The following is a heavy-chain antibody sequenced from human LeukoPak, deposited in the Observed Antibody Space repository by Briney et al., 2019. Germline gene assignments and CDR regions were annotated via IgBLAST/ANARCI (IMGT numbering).Heavy chain of an antibody. J-gene: IGHJ4*02. CDR1: GASISSYY. Sequence: SETLSLTCTVSGASISSYYWSWIRQPPGKGLEWIGYIYYSGSTNYYPSLKSRVTISIDTSKNQFSLKLSSVTAADTAVYYCARGGRFYGIDYWGQGTLVTVSS. CDR3: ARGGRFYGIDY. V-gene: IGHV4-59*01. CDR2: IYYSGST. D-gene: IGHD4-17*01.